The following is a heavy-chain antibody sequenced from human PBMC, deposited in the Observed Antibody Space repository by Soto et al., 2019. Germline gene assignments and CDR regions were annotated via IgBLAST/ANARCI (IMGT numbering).Heavy chain of an antibody. CDR1: GFTFNNAW. D-gene: IGHD2-15*01. V-gene: IGHV3-15*01. Sequence: GGSLRLSCVASGFTFNNAWMSWVRQAPGKGLEWVGRIKSKTDGGTTDYAAPVKGRFTISRDDPKNTLYLQLNSLKSDDTAVYYCVTSPGYAPARGYCGQGALVTVSS. CDR3: VTSPGYAPARGY. J-gene: IGHJ4*02. CDR2: IKSKTDGGTT.